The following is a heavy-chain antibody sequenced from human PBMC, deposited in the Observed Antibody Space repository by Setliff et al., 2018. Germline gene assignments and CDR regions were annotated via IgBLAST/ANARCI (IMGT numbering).Heavy chain of an antibody. CDR1: GYTFSRYA. J-gene: IGHJ6*03. V-gene: IGHV7-4-1*02. D-gene: IGHD3-3*01. CDR2: INTNTGNP. CDR3: ARGGDIITIFGVVTPDYYYYMDV. Sequence: ASVKVSCKASGYTFSRYAVNWVRQAPGQGLEWVGWINTNTGNPTYAQGFTGRFVFSLDTSVSTAYLQISSLKAEDTAVYHCARGGDIITIFGVVTPDYYYYMDVWGKGTAVTVSS.